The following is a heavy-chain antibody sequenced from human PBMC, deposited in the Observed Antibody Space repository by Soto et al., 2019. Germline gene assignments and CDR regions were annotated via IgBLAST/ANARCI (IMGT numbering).Heavy chain of an antibody. J-gene: IGHJ4*02. CDR3: ASQLRFLEWLFPQSRTIDY. CDR1: GFPFSDSY. CDR2: ISSTGSTP. D-gene: IGHD3-3*01. V-gene: IGHV3-11*01. Sequence: KAGGSLRLSCAASGFPFSDSYMAWIRQAPGKGLEEIATISSTGSTPYYADSVKGRFTISRDNSKNTLYLQMNSLRAEDTAVYYCASQLRFLEWLFPQSRTIDYWGQGTLVTVSS.